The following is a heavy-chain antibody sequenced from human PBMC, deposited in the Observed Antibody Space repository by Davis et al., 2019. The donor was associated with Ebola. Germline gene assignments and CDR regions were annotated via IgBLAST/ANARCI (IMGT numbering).Heavy chain of an antibody. CDR3: ARTSIVGTTTTASDI. J-gene: IGHJ3*02. Sequence: AASVKVSCKTSGYTFINYGITWVRQAPGQGLEWMGWISAYNGNTAYAQILQGRVTMTTDTSTGTAYLDLRSLRSDDTAVYFCARTSIVGTTTTASDIWGQGTLVTVSS. CDR1: GYTFINYG. V-gene: IGHV1-18*01. CDR2: ISAYNGNT. D-gene: IGHD1-26*01.